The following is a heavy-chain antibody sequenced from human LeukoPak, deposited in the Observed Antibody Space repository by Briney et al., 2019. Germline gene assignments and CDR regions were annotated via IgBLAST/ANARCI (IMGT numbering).Heavy chain of an antibody. D-gene: IGHD3-22*01. CDR1: GGSISTSSYY. CDR2: IFYSGST. V-gene: IGHV4-39*07. Sequence: SETLSLTCTVSGGSISTSSYYWDWVRQPPGKGLEWIGNIFYSGSTYYSPSLKSRVTISLDTSRNQFSLKLNSVTAADTAVYYCASTKEYYYDSSGYYDYWGQGTLVTVSS. J-gene: IGHJ4*02. CDR3: ASTKEYYYDSSGYYDY.